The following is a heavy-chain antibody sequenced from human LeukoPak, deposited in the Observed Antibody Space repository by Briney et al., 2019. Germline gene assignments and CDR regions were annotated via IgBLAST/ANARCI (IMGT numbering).Heavy chain of an antibody. D-gene: IGHD4-23*01. CDR1: GVSISGYY. J-gene: IGHJ2*01. CDR2: IYYNGST. V-gene: IGHV4-59*01. Sequence: ASETLSLTCSVSGVSISGYYWSWIRQPPGKGLEWIGFIYYNGSTNYNPSLKSRITISVDTSKNQFSLKLNSVTAADTSIFYCARIRRYDYDGFRPGWVYWYFDVWGRGTLVTVSS. CDR3: ARIRRYDYDGFRPGWVYWYFDV.